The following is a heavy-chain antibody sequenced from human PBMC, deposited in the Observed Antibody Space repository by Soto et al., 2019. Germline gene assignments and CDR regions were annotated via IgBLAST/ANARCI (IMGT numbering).Heavy chain of an antibody. J-gene: IGHJ3*02. Sequence: GGSLRLSCAASGFTFSSYAMSWVRQAPGKGLEWVSAISGSGGSTYYADSVKGRFTISRDNSKNTLYLQMNSLRAEDTAVYYCAMPLNMQLVFYDAFDIWGQGTMATVSS. D-gene: IGHD6-6*01. CDR3: AMPLNMQLVFYDAFDI. CDR1: GFTFSSYA. V-gene: IGHV3-23*01. CDR2: ISGSGGST.